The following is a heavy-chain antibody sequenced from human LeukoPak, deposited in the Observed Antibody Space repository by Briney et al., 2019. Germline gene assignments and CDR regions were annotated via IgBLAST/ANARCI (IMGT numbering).Heavy chain of an antibody. CDR2: INPNSGGT. V-gene: IGHV1-2*02. D-gene: IGHD4-23*01. CDR1: GYTFTGYY. Sequence: ASVKVSCKASGYTFTGYYMHWVRQAPGQGLEWMGWINPNSGGTNYAQKFQGRVTMTRDTSISTAYMELSRLRSDDTAVYYCARGIPVANYYYYMDVWGKGTTVTVSS. CDR3: ARGIPVANYYYYMDV. J-gene: IGHJ6*03.